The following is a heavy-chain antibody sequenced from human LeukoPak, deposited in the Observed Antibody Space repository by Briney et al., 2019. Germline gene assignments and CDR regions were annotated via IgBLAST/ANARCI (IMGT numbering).Heavy chain of an antibody. J-gene: IGHJ4*02. Sequence: PWGSLRLSCAASGFTFSTYWMQWVRQAPGKGLVWVSRINTDGSSADYADSVKGRFTISRDNAKNTLYLQMNSLRAEDTAVYYCARNWGFDYWGQGTLFSASS. V-gene: IGHV3-74*01. CDR1: GFTFSTYW. CDR3: ARNWGFDY. CDR2: INTDGSSA. D-gene: IGHD7-27*01.